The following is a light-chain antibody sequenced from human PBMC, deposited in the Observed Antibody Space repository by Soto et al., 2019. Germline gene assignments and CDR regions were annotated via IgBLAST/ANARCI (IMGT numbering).Light chain of an antibody. J-gene: IGKJ3*01. V-gene: IGKV3D-15*01. CDR3: QQYGSS. CDR2: DAS. CDR1: QDVSSK. Sequence: EMVVTQSPATLSVSPGERVTLSCRTSQDVSSKLAWYQQKPGQPPSLLIYDASTRATGTPARFSGSGSGTEFTLTISRLDPEDFAVYYCQQYGSSFGPGTRVDIK.